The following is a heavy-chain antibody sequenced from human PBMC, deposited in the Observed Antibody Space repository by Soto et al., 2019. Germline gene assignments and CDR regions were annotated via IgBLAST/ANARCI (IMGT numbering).Heavy chain of an antibody. Sequence: PGGSLRLSCAASGFTFSSYSMNWVRQAPGKGLEWVSYISSSSSTIYYADSVKGRFTISRDNAKNSLYLQMKSLRDEDTAVYYCERRGVRAFDIWGQGTMVTVSS. J-gene: IGHJ3*02. D-gene: IGHD3-10*01. CDR1: GFTFSSYS. V-gene: IGHV3-48*02. CDR2: ISSSSSTI. CDR3: ERRGVRAFDI.